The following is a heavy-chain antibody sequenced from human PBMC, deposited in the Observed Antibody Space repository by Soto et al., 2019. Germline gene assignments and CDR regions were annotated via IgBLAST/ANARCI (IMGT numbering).Heavy chain of an antibody. V-gene: IGHV3-9*01. D-gene: IGHD1-1*01. CDR3: TKDLLWRGRNAFDS. CDR1: GFTFGDFA. CDR2: IPWSGSNI. Sequence: GGSLRLSCAPSGFTFGDFAIHWVRQAPGKGLEWVSTIPWSGSNIGYAGSVKGRFTISRDNARNSLYLQMTSLRPEDTALYYCTKDLLWRGRNAFDSWGQGTLVTVSS. J-gene: IGHJ4*02.